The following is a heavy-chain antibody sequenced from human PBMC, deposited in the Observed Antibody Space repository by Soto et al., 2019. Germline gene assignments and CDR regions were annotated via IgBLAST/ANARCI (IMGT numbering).Heavy chain of an antibody. CDR2: INAGNGNT. Sequence: GPVKVSCKASGYTFTSYAMHWVRQAPGQRLEWMGWINAGNGNTKYSQKFQGRVTITRDTSASTAYMELSSLRSEDTAVYYCARARAYYGSGGYAPISYYYYGMDVWGQGTTVTVS. V-gene: IGHV1-3*01. D-gene: IGHD3-10*01. CDR1: GYTFTSYA. J-gene: IGHJ6*02. CDR3: ARARAYYGSGGYAPISYYYYGMDV.